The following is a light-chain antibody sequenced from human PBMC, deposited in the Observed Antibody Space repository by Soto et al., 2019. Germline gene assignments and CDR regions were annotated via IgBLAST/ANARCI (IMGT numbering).Light chain of an antibody. J-gene: IGKJ3*01. V-gene: IGKV1-9*01. Sequence: DVQLTQSPSLLSASIGARVTIPCRARQSLSHWLAWYQQKPGKAPKLLISAASTLQSGVPSRFSGSGSGTEFSLTISSLQPEDFATYYCQQLDTYLLTFGPGTKVDIK. CDR1: QSLSHW. CDR2: AAS. CDR3: QQLDTYLLT.